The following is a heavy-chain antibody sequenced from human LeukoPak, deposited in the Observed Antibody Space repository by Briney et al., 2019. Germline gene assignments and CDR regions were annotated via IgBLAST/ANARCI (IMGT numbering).Heavy chain of an antibody. CDR1: GFTFSDYT. CDR2: LPPDGSYQ. D-gene: IGHD6-13*01. V-gene: IGHV3-30*04. CDR3: ARGLHDRSWYGAH. Sequence: GGSLRLSCAASGFTFSDYTMQWVRQAPGKGLEWVALLPPDGSYQYYADSLKGRFTISRDNFKNALYLQMNSLRLEDTAEYYCARGLHDRSWYGAHWGQGTLLSVSS. J-gene: IGHJ4*02.